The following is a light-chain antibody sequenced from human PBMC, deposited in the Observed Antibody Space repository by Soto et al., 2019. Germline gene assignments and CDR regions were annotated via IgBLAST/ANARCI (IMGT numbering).Light chain of an antibody. CDR3: QQHNTYSRT. J-gene: IGKJ1*01. CDR1: QSIMAG. CDR2: QAS. V-gene: IGKV1-5*03. Sequence: DIQMTQSPPTLSASVGDRVTITCRASQSIMAGLAWYQQKPGKAPNLLIYQASTLESGVPSRFSGSGSGTEFTLTISSLQPDDFATYHCQQHNTYSRTFGQGTKVEIK.